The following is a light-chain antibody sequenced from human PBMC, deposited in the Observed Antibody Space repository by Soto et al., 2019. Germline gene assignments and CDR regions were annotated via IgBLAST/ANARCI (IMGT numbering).Light chain of an antibody. Sequence: QMSQSPSSVSASVGGSVTITCRASQGISVWLAWYQQRPETAPKLLIYGATGLQSGVPSRFRGGGSGTEFSLTITNLQPEDFATYYCQQAHTFPFTFGPGTKVDV. V-gene: IGKV1D-12*01. CDR3: QQAHTFPFT. J-gene: IGKJ3*01. CDR2: GAT. CDR1: QGISVW.